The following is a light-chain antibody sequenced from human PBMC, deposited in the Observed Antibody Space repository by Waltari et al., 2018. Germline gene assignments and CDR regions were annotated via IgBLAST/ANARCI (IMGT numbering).Light chain of an antibody. J-gene: IGLJ1*01. CDR2: DVN. CDR3: TSYSDNSASPYV. V-gene: IGLV2-14*03. Sequence: QSALTQPASVSGSPGQSITMSCTGTTSDIGGYKHVSWYQQHPGKAPKVVIYDVNKRPSGVPNRFSASKSGSTASLTISGLQPEDEAEYYCTSYSDNSASPYVFGTGTKVTV. CDR1: TSDIGGYKH.